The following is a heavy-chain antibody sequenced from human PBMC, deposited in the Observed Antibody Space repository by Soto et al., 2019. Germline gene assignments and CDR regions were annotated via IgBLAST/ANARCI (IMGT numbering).Heavy chain of an antibody. CDR2: INPNSGGT. CDR3: ARGDIVVVPAAIGSFYYMDV. V-gene: IGHV1-2*04. J-gene: IGHJ6*03. CDR1: GYTFTGYY. Sequence: ASVKVSCKASGYTFTGYYMHWVRRAPGQGLEWMGWINPNSGGTNYAQKFQGWVTMTRDTSISTAYMELSRLRSDDTAVYYCARGDIVVVPAAIGSFYYMDVWGKGTTVTVSS. D-gene: IGHD2-2*01.